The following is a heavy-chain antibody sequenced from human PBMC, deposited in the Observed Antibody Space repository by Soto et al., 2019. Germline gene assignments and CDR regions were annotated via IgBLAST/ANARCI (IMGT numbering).Heavy chain of an antibody. V-gene: IGHV1-3*01. CDR1: GYTFTSYA. CDR2: INAGNGNT. D-gene: IGHD3-16*01. CDR3: ARDASYDYVWGSYPCFDY. J-gene: IGHJ4*02. Sequence: ASVKVSCKASGYTFTSYAMHWVRQAPGQRLEWMGWINAGNGNTKYSQKFQGRVTITRDTSASTAYMELSSLRSEDTAVYYCARDASYDYVWGSYPCFDYCGQGTLVTVPS.